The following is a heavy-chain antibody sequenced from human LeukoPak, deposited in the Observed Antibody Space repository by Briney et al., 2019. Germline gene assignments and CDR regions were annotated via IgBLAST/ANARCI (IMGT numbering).Heavy chain of an antibody. CDR1: GGAISSSSYY. D-gene: IGHD6-13*01. CDR2: IYYSGNT. CDR3: ARADLYSSSWYVDYYHGMDV. V-gene: IGHV4-39*07. Sequence: SETLSLTCTVSGGAISSSSYYWGWIRQAPGKGLEWIGNIYYSGNTFDNPSLKSRVTISVDKSKNQFSLKLSSVTAADTAVYYCARADLYSSSWYVDYYHGMDVWGQGTTVTVSS. J-gene: IGHJ6*02.